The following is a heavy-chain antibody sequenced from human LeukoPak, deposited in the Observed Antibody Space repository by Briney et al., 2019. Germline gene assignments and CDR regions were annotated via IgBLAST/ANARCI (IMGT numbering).Heavy chain of an antibody. D-gene: IGHD3-22*01. Sequence: SETLSLTCTVSGDSMSSYYYNWIRQPPGKGLGWIGYIYYSGSTNYNPSLKSRVTISVDTSKNQFSLKLSSVTAADTAVYYCARSTWLLDKWGQGTLVTVSS. CDR2: IYYSGST. J-gene: IGHJ4*02. CDR3: ARSTWLLDK. CDR1: GDSMSSYY. V-gene: IGHV4-59*08.